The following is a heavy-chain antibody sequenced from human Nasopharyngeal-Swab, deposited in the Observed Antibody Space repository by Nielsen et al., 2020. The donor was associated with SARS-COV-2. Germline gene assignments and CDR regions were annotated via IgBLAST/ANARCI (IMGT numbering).Heavy chain of an antibody. D-gene: IGHD2-2*01. CDR3: AHSNQGRLVVRFDY. CDR1: GFSLSTSGVG. CDR2: IYWDDDK. Sequence: SGPTLVKPTQTLTLTCTFSGFSLSTSGVGVGWIRQPPGKALEWLALIYWDDDKRYSPSLKSRLTITKDTSKNQVVLTMTNMDPVDTATYCCAHSNQGRLVVRFDYWGQGTLVTVSS. J-gene: IGHJ4*02. V-gene: IGHV2-5*02.